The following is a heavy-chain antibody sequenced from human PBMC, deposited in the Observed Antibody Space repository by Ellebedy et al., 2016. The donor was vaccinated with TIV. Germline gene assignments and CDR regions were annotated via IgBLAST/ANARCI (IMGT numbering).Heavy chain of an antibody. Sequence: ASVKVSXXASGGTFSSYAISWVRQAPEQGLEWMGGIIPIFGTANYAQKFQGRVTITADESTSTAYMELSSLRSEDTAVYYCARGAAVATIRLYYYYGMDVWGQGTTVTVSS. D-gene: IGHD5-12*01. CDR1: GGTFSSYA. CDR3: ARGAAVATIRLYYYYGMDV. J-gene: IGHJ6*02. CDR2: IIPIFGTA. V-gene: IGHV1-69*13.